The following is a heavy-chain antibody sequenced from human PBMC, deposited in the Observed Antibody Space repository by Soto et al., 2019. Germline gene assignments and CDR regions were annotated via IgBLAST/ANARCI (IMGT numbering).Heavy chain of an antibody. Sequence: PSETLSLTCTVSGGSISSGCYYWSWIRQHPGKGLEWIGYIYYSGSTYYNPSLKSRVTISVDTSKNQFSLKLSSVTAADTAVYYCARVRIVELELREAPRYYFDYWGQGTLVTVSS. V-gene: IGHV4-31*03. J-gene: IGHJ4*02. CDR2: IYYSGST. D-gene: IGHD1-7*01. CDR1: GGSISSGCYY. CDR3: ARVRIVELELREAPRYYFDY.